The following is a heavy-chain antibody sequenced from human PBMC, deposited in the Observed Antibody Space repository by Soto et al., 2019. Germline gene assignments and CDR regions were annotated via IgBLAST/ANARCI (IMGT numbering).Heavy chain of an antibody. J-gene: IGHJ6*02. CDR3: ARVSGFSVTSDYLHPDYYYGMDV. CDR2: IWYDGTNR. V-gene: IGHV3-33*01. D-gene: IGHD3-10*01. CDR1: GFTFSNYG. Sequence: GGSLRLSCAASGFTFSNYGMYWVRQTLGKGLEWVALIWYDGTNRYYADSVKGRFAISRDNSKNTLYLQMDSLRGEDTVVYYCARVSGFSVTSDYLHPDYYYGMDVWGQGTTVTVSS.